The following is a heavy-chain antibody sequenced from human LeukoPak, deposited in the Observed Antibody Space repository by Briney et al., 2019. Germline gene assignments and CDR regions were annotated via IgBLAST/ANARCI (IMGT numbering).Heavy chain of an antibody. CDR3: ARDVGYSGSYKTPATWGIDY. CDR1: GGSISGYY. Sequence: SETLSLTCAVNGGSISGYYWNWIRQPPGKRLEWIGEINHSGNTNYNPSLKRRLTISVDTSQNQFSLRLNSVTAADTAVYYCARDVGYSGSYKTPATWGIDYWGQGTLVTVSS. D-gene: IGHD1-26*01. CDR2: INHSGNT. J-gene: IGHJ4*02. V-gene: IGHV4-34*01.